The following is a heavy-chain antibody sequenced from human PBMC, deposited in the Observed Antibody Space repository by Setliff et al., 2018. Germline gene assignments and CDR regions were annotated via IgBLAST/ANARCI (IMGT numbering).Heavy chain of an antibody. CDR3: AREVYGILTGYSYWYFDL. Sequence: ASVKVSCKASGYTFTSYALHWLRQAPGQRLEWMAYINGGNGNTHYSQKFRGRVTVTRDTSASTVFMELSTPSSEDTAVYYCAREVYGILTGYSYWYFDLWGRGTLVTVSS. D-gene: IGHD3-9*01. V-gene: IGHV1-3*01. J-gene: IGHJ2*01. CDR2: INGGNGNT. CDR1: GYTFTSYA.